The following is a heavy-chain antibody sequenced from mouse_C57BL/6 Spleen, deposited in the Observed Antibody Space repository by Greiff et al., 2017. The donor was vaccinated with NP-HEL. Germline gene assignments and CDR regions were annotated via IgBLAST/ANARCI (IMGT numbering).Heavy chain of an antibody. CDR1: GFTFSSYA. CDR3: ARVYYYGKGPYAMDY. D-gene: IGHD1-1*01. Sequence: EVQWVESGGGLVKPGGSLKLSCAASGFTFSSYAMSWVRQTPEKRLEWVATISDGGSYTYYPDNVKGRFTISRDNAKNNLYLQMSHLKSEDTAMYYCARVYYYGKGPYAMDYWGQGTSVTVSS. J-gene: IGHJ4*01. CDR2: ISDGGSYT. V-gene: IGHV5-4*01.